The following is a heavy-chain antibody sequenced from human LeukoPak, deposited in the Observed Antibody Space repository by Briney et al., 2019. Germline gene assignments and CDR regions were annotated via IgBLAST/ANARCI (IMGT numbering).Heavy chain of an antibody. Sequence: PSETLSLTCTVSGGSITSYYWSWIRQPPGKGLEWIGYIHYSGTTNYNPSLKSRVTISVDTSKDQSSLKLNSVTAADTAVYYCARRAGSGWYFDYWGQGTLVTVSS. D-gene: IGHD6-19*01. V-gene: IGHV4-59*08. CDR1: GGSITSYY. CDR3: ARRAGSGWYFDY. J-gene: IGHJ4*02. CDR2: IHYSGTT.